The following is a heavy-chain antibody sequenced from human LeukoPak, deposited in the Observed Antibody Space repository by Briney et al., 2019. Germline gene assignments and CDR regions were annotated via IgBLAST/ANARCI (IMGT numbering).Heavy chain of an antibody. CDR2: IYTSGST. Sequence: SETLSLTCTVSGGSISSYYWSWIRQPAGKGLEWIGRIYTSGSTNYNPSLKSRVTMSVDTSKNQFSLKLSSVTAADTAVYYCARDWWHYYGSGSYNYGQFDMWGQGTMVTVSS. CDR1: GGSISSYY. CDR3: ARDWWHYYGSGSYNYGQFDM. J-gene: IGHJ3*02. V-gene: IGHV4-4*07. D-gene: IGHD3-10*01.